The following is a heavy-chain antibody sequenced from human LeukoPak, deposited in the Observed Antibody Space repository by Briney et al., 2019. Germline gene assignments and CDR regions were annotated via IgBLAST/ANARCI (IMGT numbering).Heavy chain of an antibody. V-gene: IGHV1-69*06. CDR2: IIPIFATA. J-gene: IGHJ4*02. CDR3: AREAPSDGFDY. CDR1: GGTLSSYA. Sequence: SVKVSCKASGGTLSSYAISWVRQAPGQGLEWMGGIIPIFATANYAQKFQGRVTITADKSTSTAYMELSSLRSEDTAVYYCAREAPSDGFDYWGQRTLVTVSS. D-gene: IGHD6-6*01.